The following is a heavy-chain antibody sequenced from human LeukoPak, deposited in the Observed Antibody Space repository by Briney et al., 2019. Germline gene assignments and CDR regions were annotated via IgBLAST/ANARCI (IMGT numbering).Heavy chain of an antibody. CDR2: IYYSGST. Sequence: SETLSLTCTVSGGSISSYYWSWIRQPPGKGLEWIGYIYYSGSTNYNPSLKSRVTISVDTSKNQFSLKLSSVPAADTAVYYCARHVYYYGMDVWGQGTTVTVSS. V-gene: IGHV4-59*08. CDR3: ARHVYYYGMDV. J-gene: IGHJ6*02. CDR1: GGSISSYY.